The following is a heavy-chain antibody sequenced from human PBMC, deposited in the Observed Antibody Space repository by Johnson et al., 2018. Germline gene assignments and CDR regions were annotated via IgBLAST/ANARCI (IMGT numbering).Heavy chain of an antibody. V-gene: IGHV4-39*01. Sequence: QVQLQESGPGLVKPSETLSLTCTVSGGSISSTNYYWGWIRQPPGKGLEWIGRIYYSGSTYYNPSLKSRVTISVDPSKNQFSLKLSSVTAACTAGYYCRRNGGVRSFDIWGQGTMVTVSS. CDR2: IYYSGST. J-gene: IGHJ3*02. D-gene: IGHD3-16*01. CDR3: RRNGGVRSFDI. CDR1: GGSISSTNYY.